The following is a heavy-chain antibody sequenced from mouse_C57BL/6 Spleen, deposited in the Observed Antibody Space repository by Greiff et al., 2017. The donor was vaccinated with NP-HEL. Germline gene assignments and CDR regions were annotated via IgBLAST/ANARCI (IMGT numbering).Heavy chain of an antibody. CDR3: ARKEGAYYDYDWYFDV. D-gene: IGHD2-4*01. CDR1: GYTFTSYW. V-gene: IGHV1-64*01. Sequence: QVQLQQPGAELVKPGASVKLSCKASGYTFTSYWMHWVKQRPGQGLEWIGMIHPNSGSTNYIEKFKSKATLTVDKSSSTAYMQLSSLTSEYSAVYYCARKEGAYYDYDWYFDVWGTGTTVTVSS. J-gene: IGHJ1*03. CDR2: IHPNSGST.